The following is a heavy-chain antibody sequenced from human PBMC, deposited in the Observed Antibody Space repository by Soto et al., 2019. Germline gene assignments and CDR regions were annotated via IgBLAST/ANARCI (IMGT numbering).Heavy chain of an antibody. CDR1: GFTFISYW. CDR2: IDIAGSTT. Sequence: PGGSLRLSCAASGFTFISYWMHWGRQTPGKGLVWVSRIDIAGSTTTYADSVKGRFTISRDNAKNTLYLQMNSLRAEDTAVYYCARDQTVAGPTTFDYCGQGTLVTVSS. V-gene: IGHV3-74*01. J-gene: IGHJ4*02. D-gene: IGHD6-19*01. CDR3: ARDQTVAGPTTFDY.